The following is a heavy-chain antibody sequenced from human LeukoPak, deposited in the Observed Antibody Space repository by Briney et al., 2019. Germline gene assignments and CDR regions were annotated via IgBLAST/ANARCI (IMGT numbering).Heavy chain of an antibody. J-gene: IGHJ5*02. CDR2: TWYDGSNK. Sequence: GRSLRLSCAASGFTFSSYGMHWVRQAPGKGLEWVAVTWYDGSNKYYADSVKGRFTISRDNSKNTPYLQMNSLRAEDTAVYYCAKLAVVPYNWFDPWGQGTLVTVSS. D-gene: IGHD2-21*01. V-gene: IGHV3-33*06. CDR1: GFTFSSYG. CDR3: AKLAVVPYNWFDP.